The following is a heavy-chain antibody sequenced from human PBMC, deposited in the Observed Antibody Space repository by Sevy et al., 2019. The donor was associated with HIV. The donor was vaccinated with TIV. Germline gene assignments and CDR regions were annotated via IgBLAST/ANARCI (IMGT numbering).Heavy chain of an antibody. D-gene: IGHD1-1*01. CDR1: GFTFSDYY. CDR3: ARVRYNYGSYYFDY. Sequence: GGSLRLSCAASGFTFSDYYMSWVRQAPGKGLEWISDISSGSSHTNDADSVKGRFTISRDNAKNSLYLQMNSLRAEDTAVYYCARVRYNYGSYYFDYWGQGTLVTVSS. CDR2: ISSGSSHT. V-gene: IGHV3-11*05. J-gene: IGHJ4*02.